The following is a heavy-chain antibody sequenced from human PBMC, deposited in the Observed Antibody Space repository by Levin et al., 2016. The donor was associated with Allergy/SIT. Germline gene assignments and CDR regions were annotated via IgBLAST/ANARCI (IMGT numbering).Heavy chain of an antibody. CDR2: MSLDTGRT. V-gene: IGHV1-8*01. CDR1: DTPHHYD. Sequence: ASVKVSCKASDTPHHYDINWVRQATGQRPEWMGWMSLDTGRTGYAPKFQGRVTMTRDTSTTTAYMELTSLTSDDTAVYYCGKGYAMDVWGQGDRGQRLL. CDR3: GKGYAMDV. J-gene: IGHJ6*02.